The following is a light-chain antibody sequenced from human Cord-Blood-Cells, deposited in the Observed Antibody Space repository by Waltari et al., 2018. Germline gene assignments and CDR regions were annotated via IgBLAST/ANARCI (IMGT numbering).Light chain of an antibody. J-gene: IGKJ2*01. CDR3: QQYNNWPPYT. CDR2: GAS. V-gene: IGKV3-15*01. Sequence: EIVMTQSPATLSVSPGERATLSCRASQSVSSTLAWYQQKPGQAPRLLIHGASTRATVIPARFSGSGSGTEFTLTISSLQSEDFAVYYCQQYNNWPPYTFGQGTKLEIK. CDR1: QSVSST.